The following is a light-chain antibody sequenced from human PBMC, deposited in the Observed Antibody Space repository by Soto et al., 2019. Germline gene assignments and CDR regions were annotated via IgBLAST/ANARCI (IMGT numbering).Light chain of an antibody. CDR1: QSVSSKY. J-gene: IGKJ1*01. V-gene: IGKV3-20*01. CDR2: GTS. CDR3: QQNDSSPSWT. Sequence: IVLTQSPGTLSLSPGERATLSCRASQSVSSKYLAWYQQKPGQAPRLLIYGTSSRATGISDRFRGSGSGTDFTLTISRLEPEDFAVYYCQQNDSSPSWTFGQGTKVDIK.